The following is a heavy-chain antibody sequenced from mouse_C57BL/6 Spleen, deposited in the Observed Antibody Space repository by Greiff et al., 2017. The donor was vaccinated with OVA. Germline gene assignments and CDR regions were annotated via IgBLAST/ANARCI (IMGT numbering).Heavy chain of an antibody. CDR3: ARTFYYGNFPYYFDY. Sequence: VQLQQPGAELVKPGASVKMSCKASGYTFTSYWITWVKQRPGQGLEWIGDIYPGSGSTNYNEKFKSKATLTVDTSSSTAYMQLSSLTSEDSAVYYCARTFYYGNFPYYFDYWGQGTTLTVSS. J-gene: IGHJ2*01. D-gene: IGHD2-1*01. CDR1: GYTFTSYW. V-gene: IGHV1-55*01. CDR2: IYPGSGST.